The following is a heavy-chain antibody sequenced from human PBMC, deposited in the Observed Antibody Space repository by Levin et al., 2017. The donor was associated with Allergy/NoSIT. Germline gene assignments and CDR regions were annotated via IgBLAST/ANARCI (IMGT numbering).Heavy chain of an antibody. V-gene: IGHV5-51*01. J-gene: IGHJ4*02. CDR3: ARKGAGSGFDY. CDR1: GFTFTNYW. D-gene: IGHD3-10*01. CDR2: INAGDFET. Sequence: KVSCKGSGFTFTNYWIGWVRQMAGKDLEWMGIINAGDFETRYSPSFQGRVTIAAAKSNSSAYLHWSSLKASDSAIYYCARKGAGSGFDYWGQGTLVTVSS.